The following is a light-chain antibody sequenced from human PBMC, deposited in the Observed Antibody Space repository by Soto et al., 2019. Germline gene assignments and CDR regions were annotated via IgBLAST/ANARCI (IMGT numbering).Light chain of an antibody. Sequence: DIQMTQSPSTLSASVGDRFTITFRASQSISYWLAWYQQKPGKAPKLLIYDASSLESGVPSRFSGSGSGTEFTLTISSLQPDDFATYYCQQYNSYPWTFGQGTKVDIK. J-gene: IGKJ1*01. CDR3: QQYNSYPWT. V-gene: IGKV1-5*01. CDR2: DAS. CDR1: QSISYW.